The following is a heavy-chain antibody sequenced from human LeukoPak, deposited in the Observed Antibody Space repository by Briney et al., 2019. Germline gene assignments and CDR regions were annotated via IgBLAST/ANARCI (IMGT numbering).Heavy chain of an antibody. Sequence: GGSLRLSCAASGFKFKTYGMHWVRQAPGEGLEWVAVIYYDGNQKYYGDSVKGRFTVSRDVSENMLYLQMSSLRADDTAVYYCARGGVATAWGAFDVCGQGTMVTVSS. D-gene: IGHD4-23*01. CDR1: GFKFKTYG. J-gene: IGHJ3*01. CDR2: IYYDGNQK. V-gene: IGHV3-33*01. CDR3: ARGGVATAWGAFDV.